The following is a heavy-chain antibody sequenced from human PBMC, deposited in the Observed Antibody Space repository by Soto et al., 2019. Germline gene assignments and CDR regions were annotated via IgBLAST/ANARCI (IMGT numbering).Heavy chain of an antibody. CDR3: ARVRSGGSGYFDY. Sequence: GGSLRLSCAASGFTFSSYAMSWVRQAPGKGLEWVSAISGSGGSTYYSDSVEGRFTVSRDNAKNSLYLQVNSLRAEDTAVYYCARVRSGGSGYFDYWGQGTLVTVSS. J-gene: IGHJ4*02. V-gene: IGHV3-23*01. D-gene: IGHD2-15*01. CDR2: ISGSGGST. CDR1: GFTFSSYA.